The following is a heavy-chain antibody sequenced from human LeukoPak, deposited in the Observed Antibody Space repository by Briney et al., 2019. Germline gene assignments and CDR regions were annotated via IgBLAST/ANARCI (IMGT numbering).Heavy chain of an antibody. J-gene: IGHJ3*02. D-gene: IGHD1-1*01. CDR3: ARGYVNWDAFDI. CDR1: AGSISSYY. Sequence: SETLSLTCTVSAGSISSYYWSWIRQPPGKGLEWIAYLYYSGSTNYNPSLKSRVSISVDTSKNQFSLKLSSVTAADTAVYYCARGYVNWDAFDIWGQGTMVTVSS. CDR2: LYYSGST. V-gene: IGHV4-59*12.